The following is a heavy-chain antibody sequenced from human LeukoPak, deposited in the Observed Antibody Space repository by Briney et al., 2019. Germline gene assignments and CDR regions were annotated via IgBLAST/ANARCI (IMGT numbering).Heavy chain of an antibody. Sequence: SETLSLTCTVSGGSITSYYWSWIRQPPGKGLECIGYIYYTGSTNYNPSLKSRVTISVDTSKNQFSLKLSSVTTADTAVYYCARAEMSGSHYYYGLDVWGQGTTVTVSS. CDR1: GGSITSYY. CDR3: ARAEMSGSHYYYGLDV. CDR2: IYYTGST. D-gene: IGHD3-3*01. J-gene: IGHJ6*02. V-gene: IGHV4-59*01.